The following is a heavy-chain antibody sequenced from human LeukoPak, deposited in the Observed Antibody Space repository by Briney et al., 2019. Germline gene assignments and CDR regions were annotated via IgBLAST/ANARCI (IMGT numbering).Heavy chain of an antibody. Sequence: PGGSLRLSCAASGFTFSSYAMSWVRQAPGKGLEWVSYISSSDSTIYYADSVKGRFTISRDNAKNSLYLQMNSLRAEDTAVYYCATGTHYYDSSGYTFDYWGQGTLVTVSS. J-gene: IGHJ4*02. D-gene: IGHD3-22*01. CDR3: ATGTHYYDSSGYTFDY. CDR2: ISSSDSTI. CDR1: GFTFSSYA. V-gene: IGHV3-48*04.